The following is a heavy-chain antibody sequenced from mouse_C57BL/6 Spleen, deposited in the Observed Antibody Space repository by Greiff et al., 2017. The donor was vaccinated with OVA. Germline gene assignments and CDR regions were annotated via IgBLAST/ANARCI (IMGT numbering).Heavy chain of an antibody. CDR2: ISSGGDYI. CDR1: GFTFSSYA. V-gene: IGHV5-9-1*02. J-gene: IGHJ1*03. D-gene: IGHD4-1*02. Sequence: EVQLVESGEGLVKPGGSLKLSCAASGFTFSSYAMSWVRQTPEKRLEWVAYISSGGDYIYYADTVKGRFTISRDNARNTLYLQMSSLKSEDPAMYYCTRANWDVGPYWYFDVWGTGTTVTVSS. CDR3: TRANWDVGPYWYFDV.